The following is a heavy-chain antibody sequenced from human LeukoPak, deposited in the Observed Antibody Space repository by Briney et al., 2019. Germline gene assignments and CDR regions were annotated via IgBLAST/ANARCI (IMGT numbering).Heavy chain of an antibody. Sequence: WESLRLSCVASGFIFSRYGMHWVRQAPGKGLEYVSAISNSGGSTYYANSVKGRFTISRDNSKNTLYLQMNSLRAEDTAVYYCARNGIAVAGLNPWYFDYWGQGTLVTVSS. CDR2: ISNSGGST. CDR3: ARNGIAVAGLNPWYFDY. D-gene: IGHD6-19*01. J-gene: IGHJ4*02. CDR1: GFIFSRYG. V-gene: IGHV3-64*01.